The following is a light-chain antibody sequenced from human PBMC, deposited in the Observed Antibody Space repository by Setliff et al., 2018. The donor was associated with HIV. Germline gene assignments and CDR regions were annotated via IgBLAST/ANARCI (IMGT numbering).Light chain of an antibody. J-gene: IGLJ2*01. Sequence: QSALTQPPSASGTPGQRVTISCSGSSSNIGSNTVNWYQQLPGTAPKLLIYRNNQRPSGVPDRFSGSKSGTSASLAISGLQPEDEADYYCAAWDDNLNGPVFGGGTQLTVL. CDR3: AAWDDNLNGPV. CDR1: SSNIGSNT. CDR2: RNN. V-gene: IGLV1-44*01.